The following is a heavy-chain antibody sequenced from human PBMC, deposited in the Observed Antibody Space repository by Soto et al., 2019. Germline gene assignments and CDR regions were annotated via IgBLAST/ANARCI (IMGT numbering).Heavy chain of an antibody. Sequence: SETLSLTCAIYGGSFSGYYWSWVRQPPGKGLQWIGEINHGGGTNYNPSLKSRVTISVDTSKNQFSLKLTSVTAADTAVYYFVRDPSRLLIRDSFAWGQGTLVTVPS. CDR1: GGSFSGYY. J-gene: IGHJ5*02. CDR2: INHGGGT. CDR3: VRDPSRLLIRDSFA. V-gene: IGHV4-34*01. D-gene: IGHD3-16*01.